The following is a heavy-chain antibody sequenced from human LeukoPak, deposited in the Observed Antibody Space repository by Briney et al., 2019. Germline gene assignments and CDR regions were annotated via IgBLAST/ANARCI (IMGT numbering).Heavy chain of an antibody. D-gene: IGHD3-10*01. CDR1: GFTIRSHW. V-gene: IGHV3-7*01. J-gene: IGHJ5*02. CDR2: IQQDGGET. Sequence: GGSLRLSCAASGFTIRSHWMTWVRQVPGKGLEWVANIQQDGGETYYVDSVTGRFTISRDNAKNSLYLQMSSLKVEDTAVYYCARGVRWFDPWGQGTLVTVSS. CDR3: ARGVRWFDP.